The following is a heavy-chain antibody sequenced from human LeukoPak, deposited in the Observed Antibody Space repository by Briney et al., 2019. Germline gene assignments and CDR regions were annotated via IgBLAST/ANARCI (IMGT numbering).Heavy chain of an antibody. D-gene: IGHD3-22*01. J-gene: IGHJ3*02. Sequence: VGSLRLSCAASGFTFSSYGMSWVRQAPGKGLEWVSAISGSGGSTYYADSVKGRFTISRDNSKNTLYLQMNSLRAEDTAVYYCAKDDDSSGYQAFDIWGQGTMVTVSS. V-gene: IGHV3-23*01. CDR3: AKDDDSSGYQAFDI. CDR1: GFTFSSYG. CDR2: ISGSGGST.